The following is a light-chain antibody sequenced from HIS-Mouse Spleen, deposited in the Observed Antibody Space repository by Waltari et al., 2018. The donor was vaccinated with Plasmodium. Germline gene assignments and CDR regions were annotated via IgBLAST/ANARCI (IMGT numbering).Light chain of an antibody. V-gene: IGLV3-1*01. CDR3: QAWDSSTVV. CDR2: QDS. Sequence: SYELTQPPSVSVSPGQKARLPCPGDPLGAHYACWYPQKPGPSPVLRIYQDSKRASGIPERFSGSNSGNTATLTISGTQAMDEADYYCQAWDSSTVVFGGGTKLTVL. J-gene: IGLJ2*01. CDR1: PLGAHY.